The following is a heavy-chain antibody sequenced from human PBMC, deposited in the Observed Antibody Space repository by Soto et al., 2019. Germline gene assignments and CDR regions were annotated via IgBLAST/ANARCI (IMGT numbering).Heavy chain of an antibody. J-gene: IGHJ4*02. CDR3: EKKTYYAYLNGYSLLDY. V-gene: IGHV3-23*01. Sequence: HPGCRLRHSGAAAGPTPSNHPMSWVRQAPGKGLEWVSATSGSGGSTYYADSVKGRFTISRDNSKNTMYLQMNSLRAEDTDVYYGEKKTYYAYLNGYSLLDYCRQGA. CDR2: TSGSGGST. CDR1: GPTPSNHP. D-gene: IGHD3-9*01.